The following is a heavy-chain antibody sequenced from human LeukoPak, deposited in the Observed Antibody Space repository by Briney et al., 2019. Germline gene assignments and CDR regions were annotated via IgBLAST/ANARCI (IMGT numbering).Heavy chain of an antibody. Sequence: SETLSLTCTVSGGSISSYYWSWIRQPPGKGLEWIGYIYYSGSTNYNPSLKSRVTISVDTSKNQFSLKLSSVTAADTAVYYCARDFFFDSGYDLWGQGTLVTVSS. V-gene: IGHV4-59*01. D-gene: IGHD5-12*01. CDR2: IYYSGST. CDR1: GGSISSYY. CDR3: ARDFFFDSGYDL. J-gene: IGHJ4*02.